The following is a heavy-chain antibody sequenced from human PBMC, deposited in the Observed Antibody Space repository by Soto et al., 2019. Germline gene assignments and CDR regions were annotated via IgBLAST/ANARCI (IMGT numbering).Heavy chain of an antibody. CDR3: ARVTMVRGVIIAPHAFDI. CDR1: GGTFSSYA. J-gene: IGHJ3*02. D-gene: IGHD3-10*01. Sequence: SVKVSCKASGGTFSSYAISWVRQAPGQGLEWMGGIIPIFGTANYAQKFQGRVTITADESTSTAYMELSSLRSEDTAVYYRARVTMVRGVIIAPHAFDIWGQGTMVTVSS. CDR2: IIPIFGTA. V-gene: IGHV1-69*13.